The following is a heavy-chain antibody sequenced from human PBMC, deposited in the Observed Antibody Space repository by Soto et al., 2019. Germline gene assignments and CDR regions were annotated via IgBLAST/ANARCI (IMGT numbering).Heavy chain of an antibody. CDR2: IYYSGST. CDR3: ASASSGWYGVSGMDV. D-gene: IGHD6-19*01. CDR1: GGSISIGDYY. V-gene: IGHV4-30-4*01. J-gene: IGHJ6*02. Sequence: PSETLSLTCTVSGGSISIGDYYWSCIRQPPGKGLEWIGYIYYSGSTYYNPSLKSRVTISVDTSKNQFSLKLSSVTAADTAVYYCASASSGWYGVSGMDVWGQGTTVTVSS.